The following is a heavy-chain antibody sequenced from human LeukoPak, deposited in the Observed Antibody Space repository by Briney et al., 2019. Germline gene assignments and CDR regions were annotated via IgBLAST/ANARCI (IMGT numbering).Heavy chain of an antibody. CDR2: IYPGDSDT. Sequence: GASLQISCKGSGSSFTSYWIGWVRQLPGKGLEWMGIIYPGDSDTRYSPSFQGQVTISADKSISTAYLQWSSLKASDTAMYYCARRGDDILTGYGLASLDYWGQGTLVTVSS. D-gene: IGHD3-9*01. J-gene: IGHJ4*02. CDR1: GSSFTSYW. CDR3: ARRGDDILTGYGLASLDY. V-gene: IGHV5-51*01.